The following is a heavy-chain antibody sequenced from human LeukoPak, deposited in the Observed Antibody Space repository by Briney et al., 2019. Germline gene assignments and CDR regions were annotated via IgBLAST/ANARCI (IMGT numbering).Heavy chain of an antibody. V-gene: IGHV3-7*01. J-gene: IGHJ5*02. D-gene: IGHD5-24*01. Sequence: GGSLRLSCAASGFTFSSYWMSWVRQAPGKGLEWVANIKQDGSEKCYVDSVKGRFTISRDNAKNSLYLQMNSLRAEDTAVYYCAREGDGYNYDAWGQGTLVTVSS. CDR3: AREGDGYNYDA. CDR2: IKQDGSEK. CDR1: GFTFSSYW.